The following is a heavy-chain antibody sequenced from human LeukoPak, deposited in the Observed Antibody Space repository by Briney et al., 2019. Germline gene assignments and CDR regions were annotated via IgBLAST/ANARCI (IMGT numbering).Heavy chain of an antibody. CDR3: ARREGYCSSTSCYPSNWFDP. CDR2: IYHSKSS. D-gene: IGHD2-2*01. Sequence: SETLSLTCTVSGFSVGSGYYWGWIRQPPGKGLEWIGSIYHSKSSYYNPSLTSRVTISVDTSKNQFSLKLSSVTAADTAVYYCARREGYCSSTSCYPSNWFDPWGQGTLVTVSS. CDR1: GFSVGSGYY. J-gene: IGHJ5*02. V-gene: IGHV4-38-2*02.